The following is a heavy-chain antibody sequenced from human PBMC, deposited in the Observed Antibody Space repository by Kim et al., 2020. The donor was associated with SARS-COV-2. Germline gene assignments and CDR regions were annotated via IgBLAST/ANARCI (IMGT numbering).Heavy chain of an antibody. Sequence: GGSRRLSCKASGSTFSAYHMNWIRQAPGKGLEWVSYISSTNEIWYADSVKGRFTISRDNGQKSVYLQMNNLGGEDTAIYYCVRYLNWAFEDWGQGALVTVTS. CDR2: ISSTNEI. CDR1: GSTFSAYH. CDR3: VRYLNWAFED. D-gene: IGHD7-27*01. J-gene: IGHJ4*02. V-gene: IGHV3-48*01.